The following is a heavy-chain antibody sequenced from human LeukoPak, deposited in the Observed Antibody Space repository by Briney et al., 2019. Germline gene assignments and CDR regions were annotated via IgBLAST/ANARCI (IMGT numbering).Heavy chain of an antibody. CDR3: ARWYSSSWGYYFDY. CDR1: GFTFSTST. V-gene: IGHV3-7*01. D-gene: IGHD6-13*01. Sequence: GGSLRLSCAASGFTFSTSTMNWVRQAPGKGLEWVANIKQDGSEKYYVDSVKGRFTISRDNAKNSLYLQMNSLRAEDTAVYYCARWYSSSWGYYFDYWGQGTLVTVSS. CDR2: IKQDGSEK. J-gene: IGHJ4*02.